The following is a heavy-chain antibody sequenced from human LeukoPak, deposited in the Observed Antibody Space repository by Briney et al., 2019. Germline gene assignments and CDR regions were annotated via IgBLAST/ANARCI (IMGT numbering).Heavy chain of an antibody. CDR2: IIPIFGTA. Sequence: SVKVSCKASGGTFSSYAISWVRQAPGQGLEWMGGIIPIFGTANYAQKFQGRVAITADESTSTAYMELSSLRSEDTAVYYCARPLRLLDAFDIWGQGTMVTVSS. D-gene: IGHD2-21*02. V-gene: IGHV1-69*13. CDR1: GGTFSSYA. CDR3: ARPLRLLDAFDI. J-gene: IGHJ3*02.